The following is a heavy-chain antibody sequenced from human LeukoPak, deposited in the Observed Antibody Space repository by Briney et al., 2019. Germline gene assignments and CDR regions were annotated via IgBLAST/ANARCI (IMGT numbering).Heavy chain of an antibody. J-gene: IGHJ4*02. CDR3: AGLEAHRPLDY. CDR2: IYNSGST. CDR1: GGSVSDNNFF. V-gene: IGHV4-61*01. Sequence: SETLSLTCTVSGGSVSDNNFFWNWIRQPPGKGLEWIGYIYNSGSTNYNPALNSRVTISVDTSNYQFSLKLSSVIAADTAVYYCAGLEAHRPLDYWGQGTLVIVSS.